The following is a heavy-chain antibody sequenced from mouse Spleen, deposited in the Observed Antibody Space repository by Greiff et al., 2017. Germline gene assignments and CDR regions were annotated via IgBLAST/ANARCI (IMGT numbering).Heavy chain of an antibody. CDR3: ARSHYYGSSFDY. Sequence: EVHLVESGGGLVKPGGSLKLSCAASGFTFSSYAMSWVRQSPEKRLEWVAEISSGGSYTYYPDTVTGRFTISRDNAKNTLYLEMSSLRSEDTAMYYCARSHYYGSSFDYWGQGTTLTVSS. V-gene: IGHV5-9-4*01. CDR1: GFTFSSYA. D-gene: IGHD1-1*01. J-gene: IGHJ2*01. CDR2: ISSGGSYT.